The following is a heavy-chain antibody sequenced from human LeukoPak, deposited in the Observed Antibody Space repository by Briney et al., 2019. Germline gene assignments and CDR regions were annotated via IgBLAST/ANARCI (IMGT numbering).Heavy chain of an antibody. CDR1: GGSISSSSYY. CDR2: TYYSGST. V-gene: IGHV4-39*01. CDR3: ARLQRGASSSWYHFDY. J-gene: IGHJ4*02. D-gene: IGHD6-13*01. Sequence: SETLSLTCTVPGGSISSSSYYWGWIRQPPGKGLEWIGSTYYSGSTYYNPSLKSRDTISVDTSKNQFSLKLSSVTAAETAVYYCARLQRGASSSWYHFDYWGQGTLVTVSS.